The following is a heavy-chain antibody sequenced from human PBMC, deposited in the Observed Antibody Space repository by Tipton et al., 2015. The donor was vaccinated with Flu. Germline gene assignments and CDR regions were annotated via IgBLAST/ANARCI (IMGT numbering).Heavy chain of an antibody. CDR1: GGSFSGYY. CDR2: INHSGNT. D-gene: IGHD3-10*01. J-gene: IGHJ4*02. CDR3: AREGVQGVHAYLLY. Sequence: TLSLTCAVYGGSFSGYYWSWIRQPPGKGLEWIGEINHSGNTNYNPSLKSRVTISVDTSENQFSLKLSSVTAADPAVYYCAREGVQGVHAYLLYWGQGTLVTVSS. V-gene: IGHV4-34*01.